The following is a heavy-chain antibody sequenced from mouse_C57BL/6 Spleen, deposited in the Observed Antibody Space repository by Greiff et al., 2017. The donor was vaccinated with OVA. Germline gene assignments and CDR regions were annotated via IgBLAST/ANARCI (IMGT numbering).Heavy chain of an antibody. CDR1: GENVTSYG. J-gene: IGHJ3*01. D-gene: IGHD3-2*02. Sequence: VKLQQPGAELVRPGASGKLSGKASGENVTSYGMDWVKQRPGQGLEWIGNIYPSDSETHYNPKFKDKATLTVDKSSSTAYLQLSSLTSEDAAIDDCARPYSSGARDWSAYWGQGTLVTVSA. CDR2: IYPSDSET. V-gene: IGHV1-61*01. CDR3: ARPYSSGARDWSAY.